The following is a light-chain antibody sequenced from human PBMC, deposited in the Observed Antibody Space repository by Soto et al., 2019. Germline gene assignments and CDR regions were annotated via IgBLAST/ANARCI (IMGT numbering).Light chain of an antibody. CDR2: SAS. CDR3: QEFITAPLT. Sequence: DIQMTQSPSSLSASVGDRVTITCRASQGISVYLAWYQQKPGKVPKLLIYSASTLQSAVPSRFSGSGSGPEFTLTIRSLQPEDVATYCCQEFITAPLTFGQGPRLESK. J-gene: IGKJ5*01. CDR1: QGISVY. V-gene: IGKV1-27*01.